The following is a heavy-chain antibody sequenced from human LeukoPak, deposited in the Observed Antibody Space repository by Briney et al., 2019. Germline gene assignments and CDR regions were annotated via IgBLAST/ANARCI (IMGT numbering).Heavy chain of an antibody. D-gene: IGHD3-3*01. CDR1: GFTVSSNY. V-gene: IGHV3-66*01. CDR3: AKGGAGARYDFWSGHPNWFDP. J-gene: IGHJ5*02. CDR2: VYSGGST. Sequence: GGSLRLSCAASGFTVSSNYMSWVRQAPGKGLEWVSVVYSGGSTHYADSVKGRFTISRDNSKNTLYLQMNSLRAEDTAVYYCAKGGAGARYDFWSGHPNWFDPWGQGTLVTVSS.